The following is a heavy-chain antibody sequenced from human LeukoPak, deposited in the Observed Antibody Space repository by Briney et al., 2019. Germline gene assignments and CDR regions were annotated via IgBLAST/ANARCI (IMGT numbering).Heavy chain of an antibody. V-gene: IGHV4-34*01. CDR3: AGGYASGWFDP. CDR1: GGSFSGYY. CDR2: INHSGST. J-gene: IGHJ5*02. D-gene: IGHD3-10*01. Sequence: PSETLSLTCAVYGGSFSGYYWSWIRQPPGKGLEWIGEINHSGSTNYNPSLKSRVTISVDTSKNQFSLKLSSVTAADTAVYYCAGGYASGWFDPWGQGTLVTVSS.